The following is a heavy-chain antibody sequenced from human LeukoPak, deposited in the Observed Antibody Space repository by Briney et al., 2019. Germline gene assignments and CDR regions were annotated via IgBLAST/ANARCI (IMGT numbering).Heavy chain of an antibody. J-gene: IGHJ4*01. CDR3: AKGIYSSGWSYFDY. V-gene: IGHV3-23*01. CDR1: GFTFSNSA. CDR2: LSGSGITT. D-gene: IGHD6-19*01. Sequence: GRSLRLSCAASGFTFSNSAMSWVRQAPGKGLEWVSTLSGSGITTYYADSVKGRFTISRDNSNNTLYLQMNSLRAEDTAVYYCAKGIYSSGWSYFDYWGHGTLVTVSS.